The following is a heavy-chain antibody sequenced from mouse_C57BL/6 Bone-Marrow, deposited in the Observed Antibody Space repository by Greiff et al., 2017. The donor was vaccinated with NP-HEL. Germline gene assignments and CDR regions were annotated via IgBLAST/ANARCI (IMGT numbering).Heavy chain of an antibody. CDR1: GYAFSSYW. D-gene: IGHD2-4*01. J-gene: IGHJ2*01. CDR3: ARGYDYDDAGDYVDY. CDR2: IYPGDGDT. V-gene: IGHV1-80*01. Sequence: VQLQQSGAELVKPGASVKISCKASGYAFSSYWMNWVKQRPGKGLEWIGQIYPGDGDTNYNGKFKGKATLTADKSSSTAYMQLSSLTSEDSAVYFCARGYDYDDAGDYVDYWGQGTTLTVSS.